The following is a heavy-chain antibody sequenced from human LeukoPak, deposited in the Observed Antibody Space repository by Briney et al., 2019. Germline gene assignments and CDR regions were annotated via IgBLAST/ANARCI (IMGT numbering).Heavy chain of an antibody. D-gene: IGHD3-10*01. Sequence: PGASLRLSCAASGFTFRSYAMSWVRQGPGKGLEWVSTISGSGGSTYYTDSVKGRFTISRDNSKNTLYLQMNSLRAEDTAVYYCAKDIFSHYYGSGSYMGAGYAFDIWGQGTMVTVSS. CDR3: AKDIFSHYYGSGSYMGAGYAFDI. CDR1: GFTFRSYA. J-gene: IGHJ3*02. CDR2: ISGSGGST. V-gene: IGHV3-23*01.